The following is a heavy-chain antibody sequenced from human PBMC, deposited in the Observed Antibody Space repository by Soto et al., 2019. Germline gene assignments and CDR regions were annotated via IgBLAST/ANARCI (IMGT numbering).Heavy chain of an antibody. D-gene: IGHD3-10*01. J-gene: IGHJ2*01. V-gene: IGHV4-34*01. Sequence: PPETLSLTCAVYGGSSSGYYWSWIRQPPGKGLEWIGEINNGGSSNYNPSLKSRGSMSVGTSNNQFSLKLTSVTAADTAVYYCARGRGDGYNQNWYFELWGRGTLVTVSS. CDR1: GGSSSGYY. CDR2: INNGGSS. CDR3: ARGRGDGYNQNWYFEL.